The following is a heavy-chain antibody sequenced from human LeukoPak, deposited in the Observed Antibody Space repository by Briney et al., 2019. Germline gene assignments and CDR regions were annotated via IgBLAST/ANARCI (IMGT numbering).Heavy chain of an antibody. CDR1: GFTFSSYW. D-gene: IGHD5-18*01. CDR3: ARVTGGDYPPWIQLYYPGTYYFDY. Sequence: PGGSLRLSCAASGFTFSSYWMSWVRQAPGKGLEWVANIKQDGSEKYYVDSVKGRFTISRDNAKNSLYLQMNSLRAEDTALYYCARVTGGDYPPWIQLYYPGTYYFDYWGQGTLVTVSS. V-gene: IGHV3-7*03. J-gene: IGHJ4*02. CDR2: IKQDGSEK.